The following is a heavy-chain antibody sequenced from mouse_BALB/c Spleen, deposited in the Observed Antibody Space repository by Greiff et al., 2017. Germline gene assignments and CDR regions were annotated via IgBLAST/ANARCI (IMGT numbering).Heavy chain of an antibody. CDR2: ISSGGSYT. D-gene: IGHD2-4*01. CDR1: GFTFSSYT. V-gene: IGHV5-6-4*01. Sequence: DVMLVESGGGLVKPGGSLKLSCAASGFTFSSYTMSWVRQTPEKRLEWVATISSGGSYTYYPDSVKGRFTISRDNAKNTLYLQMSSLKSEDTAMYYCTSTMITTGFAYWGQGTLVTVSA. CDR3: TSTMITTGFAY. J-gene: IGHJ3*01.